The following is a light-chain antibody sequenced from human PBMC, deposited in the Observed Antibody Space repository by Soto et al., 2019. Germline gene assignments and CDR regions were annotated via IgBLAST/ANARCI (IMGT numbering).Light chain of an antibody. CDR3: QQYNNWPPYT. V-gene: IGKV3-15*01. CDR2: GAS. J-gene: IGKJ2*01. Sequence: EIVMTQSPATLSVSPGERATLSFRASQSVSSNLAWYQQKPGQAPRLLIYGASTRATGIPARFSGSRSGTEFTLTISSLQSEDFAVYYCQQYNNWPPYTFGQGTKVEIK. CDR1: QSVSSN.